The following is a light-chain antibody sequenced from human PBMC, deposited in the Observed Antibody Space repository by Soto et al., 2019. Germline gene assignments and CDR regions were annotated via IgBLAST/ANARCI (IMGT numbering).Light chain of an antibody. Sequence: EIVLTQSPGTLSLSPEERATLSCRASQSVSSNYLAWYQQKPGQAPRLLIYGASSRATGIPDRFSGSGSGTDFTLTISRLEPEDFAVYYCQQYGSSPREFGQGTEVEIK. CDR2: GAS. V-gene: IGKV3-20*01. J-gene: IGKJ1*01. CDR3: QQYGSSPRE. CDR1: QSVSSNY.